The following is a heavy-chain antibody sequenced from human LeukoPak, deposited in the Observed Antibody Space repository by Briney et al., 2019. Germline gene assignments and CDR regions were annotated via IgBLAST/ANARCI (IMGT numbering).Heavy chain of an antibody. D-gene: IGHD4-17*01. V-gene: IGHV4-59*01. J-gene: IGHJ4*02. CDR1: GGSISSYY. CDR3: ARGGDDYGDYVRY. Sequence: KPSETLSLTCTVSGGSISSYYWSWIRQPPGKGLEWIGYIYYSGSTNYNPSLKSRVTISVDTSKNQFSLKLSSVTAADTAVYYCARGGDDYGDYVRYWGQGTLVTVSS. CDR2: IYYSGST.